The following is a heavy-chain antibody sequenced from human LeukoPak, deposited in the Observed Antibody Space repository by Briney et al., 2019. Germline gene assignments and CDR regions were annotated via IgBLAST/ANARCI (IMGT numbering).Heavy chain of an antibody. Sequence: PGGSLRLSCAASGFTFSSYGMHWVRQAPGKGLEWVAVISYDGSNKYYADSVKGRFTISRDNSKNTLYLQMNSLRAEDTAVYYCAKLPALVVPAHPGYSAFDIWGQGTMVTVSS. D-gene: IGHD2-2*01. V-gene: IGHV3-30*18. CDR3: AKLPALVVPAHPGYSAFDI. J-gene: IGHJ3*02. CDR1: GFTFSSYG. CDR2: ISYDGSNK.